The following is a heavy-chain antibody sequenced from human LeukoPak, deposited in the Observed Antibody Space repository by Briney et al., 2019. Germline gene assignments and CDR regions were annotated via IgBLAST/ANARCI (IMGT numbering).Heavy chain of an antibody. D-gene: IGHD1-26*01. Sequence: VASVKVSCKPSGYTFTSYGISWVRPAPGQGLGWMGWISAYNGNTNYAQKLQGRVTMTTDTSTTTAYMELRSLRSDDTAVYYCARAPSGSYPNAFDIWGQGTLVTVSS. CDR3: ARAPSGSYPNAFDI. V-gene: IGHV1-18*01. J-gene: IGHJ4*02. CDR1: GYTFTSYG. CDR2: ISAYNGNT.